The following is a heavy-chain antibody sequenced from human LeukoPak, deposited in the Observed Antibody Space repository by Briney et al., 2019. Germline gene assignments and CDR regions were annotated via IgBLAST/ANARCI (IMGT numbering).Heavy chain of an antibody. Sequence: ASVKVSCKASGYTFTSYAMNWVRQAPGQGLEWMGWINANTGNPTYAQGFTGRFVFSLDTSVSTAYLQISSLKAEVTAVYYCARDPWQQLVLNGMDVWGQGTTVTVSS. J-gene: IGHJ6*02. CDR3: ARDPWQQLVLNGMDV. D-gene: IGHD6-13*01. V-gene: IGHV7-4-1*02. CDR1: GYTFTSYA. CDR2: INANTGNP.